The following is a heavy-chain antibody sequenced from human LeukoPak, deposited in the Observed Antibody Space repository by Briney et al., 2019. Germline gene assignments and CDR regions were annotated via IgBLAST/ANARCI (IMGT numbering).Heavy chain of an antibody. CDR3: AREGRGATSAFDI. CDR2: ISSSSSYI. D-gene: IGHD1-26*01. J-gene: IGHJ3*02. Sequence: GGSLRLSCAASGFTFSSYSTNWVRQAPGKGLEWVSSISSSSSYIYYADSVKGRLTISRDNAKNSLYLQMNSLRAEDTAAYYCAREGRGATSAFDIWGQGTMVTVSS. V-gene: IGHV3-21*01. CDR1: GFTFSSYS.